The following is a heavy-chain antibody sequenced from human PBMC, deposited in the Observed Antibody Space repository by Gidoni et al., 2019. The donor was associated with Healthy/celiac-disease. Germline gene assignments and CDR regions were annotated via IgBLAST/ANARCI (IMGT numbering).Heavy chain of an antibody. CDR3: ATWGGYCSGGSCYSLDAFDI. D-gene: IGHD2-15*01. Sequence: EVQLLESGGGLVQPGGSLRLSCAASGFPFSSYAMSWVRQAPGKGLEWCSAISGSGGSTYYADSVKGRFTISRDNSKNTLYLQMNSLRAEDTAVYYCATWGGYCSGGSCYSLDAFDIWGQGTMVTVSS. J-gene: IGHJ3*02. V-gene: IGHV3-23*01. CDR2: ISGSGGST. CDR1: GFPFSSYA.